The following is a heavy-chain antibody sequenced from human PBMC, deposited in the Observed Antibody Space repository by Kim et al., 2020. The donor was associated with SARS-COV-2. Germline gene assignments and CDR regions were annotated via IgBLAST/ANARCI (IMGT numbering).Heavy chain of an antibody. J-gene: IGHJ4*02. CDR1: GFTFSSYG. D-gene: IGHD6-19*01. CDR3: AQDAKGSGWYGNYFDY. Sequence: GGSLRLSCAASGFTFSSYGMHWVRQAPGKGLEWVAVISYDGSNKYYADSVKGRFTISRDNSKNTLYLQMNSLRAEDTAVYYCAQDAKGSGWYGNYFDYWGQGTLVTVSS. CDR2: ISYDGSNK. V-gene: IGHV3-30*03.